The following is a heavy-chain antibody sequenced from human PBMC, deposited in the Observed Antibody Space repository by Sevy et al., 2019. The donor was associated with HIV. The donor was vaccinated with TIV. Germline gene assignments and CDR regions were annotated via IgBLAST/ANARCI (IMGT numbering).Heavy chain of an antibody. J-gene: IGHJ4*02. CDR3: ATGLPGEYVDCSSIGCYTDYFAY. Sequence: ASVKVSCKVSGYTLTEFSMHWVRQAPGKGLEWMGSVDPEYGETIYAQKFQGRVTMTEDTSTDTAYMELRSLRSEDTAVYYCATGLPGEYVDCSSIGCYTDYFAYWDQGTLVTVSS. D-gene: IGHD2-2*02. CDR1: GYTLTEFS. CDR2: VDPEYGET. V-gene: IGHV1-24*01.